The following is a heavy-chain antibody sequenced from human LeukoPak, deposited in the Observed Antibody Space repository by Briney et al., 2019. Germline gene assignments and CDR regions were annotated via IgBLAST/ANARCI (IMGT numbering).Heavy chain of an antibody. D-gene: IGHD2-15*01. J-gene: IGHJ4*02. CDR2: IGAYNGDT. CDR3: TRDHCRGDNCPSFDY. V-gene: IGHV1-18*01. CDR1: GYTFNNFV. Sequence: ASVNVSCKASGYTFNNFVISWVRQAPGQGLEWMGWIGAYNGDTNYAQKFQGRVTMTTDTSTSTAYMDLRSLRSDDTAVYYCTRDHCRGDNCPSFDYWGQGTLVTVSS.